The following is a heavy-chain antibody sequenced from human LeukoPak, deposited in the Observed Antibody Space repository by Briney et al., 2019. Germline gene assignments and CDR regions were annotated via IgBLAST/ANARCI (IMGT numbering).Heavy chain of an antibody. D-gene: IGHD6-13*01. CDR1: GGSFSGSY. CDR3: ARRLPLPRIAAAGRPGAFDI. J-gene: IGHJ3*02. V-gene: IGHV4-34*01. CDR2: INHSGST. Sequence: SETLSLTCAVYGGSFSGSYWTWLRQPPGKGLEWIGEINHSGSTNYNQTLKSRVTISRDKSKNQFSLKLRSVTAADTAVYYCARRLPLPRIAAAGRPGAFDIWGQGTMVTVSS.